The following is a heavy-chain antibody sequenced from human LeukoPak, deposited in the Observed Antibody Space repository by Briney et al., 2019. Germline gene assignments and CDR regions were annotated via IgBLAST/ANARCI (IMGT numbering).Heavy chain of an antibody. CDR2: IYYSGST. CDR1: GDSISSSKW. Sequence: PSGTLSLTCAVSGDSISSSKWWSWVRQPPGKGLEWIGKIYYSGSTNYNPSLKSRVTMSVDTSKNQFSLKLSSVTAADTAVYYCARDSGTTGEVKFDPWGQGTLVTVSS. D-gene: IGHD3-10*01. J-gene: IGHJ5*02. V-gene: IGHV4-4*02. CDR3: ARDSGTTGEVKFDP.